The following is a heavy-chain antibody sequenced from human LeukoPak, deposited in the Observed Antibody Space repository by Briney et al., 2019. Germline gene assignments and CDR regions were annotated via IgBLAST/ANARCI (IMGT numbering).Heavy chain of an antibody. J-gene: IGHJ6*02. CDR3: GRAAGGDWYYYGMDV. V-gene: IGHV4-59*01. CDR1: GGSISSYY. Sequence: SETLSLTCTVSGGSISSYYWSWIRQPPGKGLEWIGYIYYSGNTNYNPSLKSRLTISVDTSNNQFSLKLSSVTAADTAVYYCGRAAGGDWYYYGMDVWGQGTTVTVSS. D-gene: IGHD3-16*01. CDR2: IYYSGNT.